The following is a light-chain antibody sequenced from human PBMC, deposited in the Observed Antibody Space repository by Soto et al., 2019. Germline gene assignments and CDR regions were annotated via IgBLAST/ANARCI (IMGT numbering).Light chain of an antibody. V-gene: IGLV2-18*02. CDR2: EVT. Sequence: QSALTQPPSVSGSPGQSVTISCTGTSSDVGKYDRVSWYQQSPGTAPKLIIYEVTTRPSGVPARFSGSKSGNTASLIISGLQAEDEADYYCSSYVSTSRYVFGAGTQLTVL. CDR3: SSYVSTSRYV. CDR1: SSDVGKYDR. J-gene: IGLJ7*01.